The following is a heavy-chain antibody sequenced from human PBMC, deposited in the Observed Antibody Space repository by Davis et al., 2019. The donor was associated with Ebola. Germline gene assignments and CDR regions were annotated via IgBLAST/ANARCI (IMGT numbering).Heavy chain of an antibody. CDR1: GYSFTSYW. V-gene: IGHV5-51*01. CDR3: ARLPQRGGSYTPSWFDP. CDR2: ISPGDSDT. D-gene: IGHD1-26*01. J-gene: IGHJ5*02. Sequence: GESLKISCKGSGYSFTSYWIGWVRQMPGTGLEWMGIISPGDSDTRYSPSFQGQVTISVDKSIITAYLQWSSLKASDTAMYNCARLPQRGGSYTPSWFDPWGQGTLVTVSS.